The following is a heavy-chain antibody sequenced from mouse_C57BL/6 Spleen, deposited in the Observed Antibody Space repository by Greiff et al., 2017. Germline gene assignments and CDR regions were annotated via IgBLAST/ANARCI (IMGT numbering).Heavy chain of an antibody. V-gene: IGHV1-82*01. D-gene: IGHD1-1*01. CDR3: ATTTVGATNFDY. Sequence: VQLQQSGPELVKPGASVKISCKASGYAFSSSWMNWVKQRPGKGLEWIGRIYPGDGVTNYNGKFKGKATLTADKSSSTAYMQLSSLTSEDSAVYFCATTTVGATNFDYWGQGTTLTVSS. CDR1: GYAFSSSW. CDR2: IYPGDGVT. J-gene: IGHJ2*01.